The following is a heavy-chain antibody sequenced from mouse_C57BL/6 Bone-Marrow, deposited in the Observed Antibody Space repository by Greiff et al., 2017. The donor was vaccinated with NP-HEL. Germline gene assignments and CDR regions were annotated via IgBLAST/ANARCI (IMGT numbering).Heavy chain of an antibody. J-gene: IGHJ2*01. D-gene: IGHD3-3*01. Sequence: LQESGAELVKPGASVKISCKASGYAFSSYWMNWVKQRPGKGLEWIGQIYPGDGDTNYNGKFKGKATLTADKSSSTAYMQLSSLTSEDSAVYFCAREGTPYYFDYWGQGTTLTVSS. CDR1: GYAFSSYW. CDR3: AREGTPYYFDY. V-gene: IGHV1-80*01. CDR2: IYPGDGDT.